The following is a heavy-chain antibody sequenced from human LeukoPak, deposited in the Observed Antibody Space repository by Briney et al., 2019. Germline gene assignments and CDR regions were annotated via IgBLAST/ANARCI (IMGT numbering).Heavy chain of an antibody. D-gene: IGHD3-22*01. CDR1: GYTFTSYY. CDR2: INPNSSGT. V-gene: IGHV1-2*02. Sequence: ASVKVSCKASGYTFTSYYLHWVRQAPGQGLEWMGWINPNSSGTNYAQKFQGRVTMTRDTSISTAYMELSRLRSDDTAEYYCARALYYDSSGYYSSSYYYFQHWGQGTLVTVSS. J-gene: IGHJ1*01. CDR3: ARALYYDSSGYYSSSYYYFQH.